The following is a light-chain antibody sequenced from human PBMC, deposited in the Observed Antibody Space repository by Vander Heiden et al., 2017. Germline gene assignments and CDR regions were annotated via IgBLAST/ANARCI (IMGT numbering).Light chain of an antibody. J-gene: IGLJ2*01. CDR3: QSYDSSLSVVV. V-gene: IGLV1-40*01. Sequence: QSVLTQPPSVSGAPGQRVTISGTGSSSNSGAGYDVHWYQQLPGTAPKLLSYGNSNRPSGVPDRFSGSKSGTSASLAITGLQAEDEADYYCQSYDSSLSVVVFGGGTKLTVL. CDR2: GNS. CDR1: SSNSGAGYD.